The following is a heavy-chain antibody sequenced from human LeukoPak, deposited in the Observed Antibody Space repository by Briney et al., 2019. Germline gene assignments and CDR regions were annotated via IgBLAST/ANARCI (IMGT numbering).Heavy chain of an antibody. CDR1: GVAFSNSA. Sequence: GGSLRLSCAASGVAFSNSAMSWVRQAPGMGLEWVSSISAGGGGTYYADSVKGRFTISRDNAKNTLYLQMNSLRAEGTAIYYCAKEDSSSSRYYFEYWGQGALVTVSS. CDR3: AKEDSSSSRYYFEY. CDR2: ISAGGGGT. V-gene: IGHV3-23*01. D-gene: IGHD6-6*01. J-gene: IGHJ4*02.